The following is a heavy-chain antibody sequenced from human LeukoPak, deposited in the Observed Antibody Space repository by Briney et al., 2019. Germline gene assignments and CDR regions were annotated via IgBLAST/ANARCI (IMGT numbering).Heavy chain of an antibody. J-gene: IGHJ5*02. D-gene: IGHD3-10*01. CDR1: GYTFTDYF. Sequence: ASVKVSFKASGYTFTDYFMNWVRQAPGQGLEWMGWISTHNGNTNYAQKFQGRVTITTDTSTSTVYLELTSLSSDDTAVYYCARDLIYGSGSYLFDPWGQGTLVTVSS. CDR3: ARDLIYGSGSYLFDP. V-gene: IGHV1-18*04. CDR2: ISTHNGNT.